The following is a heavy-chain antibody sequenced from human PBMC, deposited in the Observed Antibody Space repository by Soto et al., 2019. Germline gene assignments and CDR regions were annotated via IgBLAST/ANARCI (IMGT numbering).Heavy chain of an antibody. D-gene: IGHD3-16*01. CDR1: GYTFTSYG. J-gene: IGHJ4*02. CDR3: ARAPEPVKLMITFGGVLEY. CDR2: ISAYNGNT. V-gene: IGHV1-18*01. Sequence: ASVKVSCKASGYTFTSYGISWVRQAPGQGLEWMGWISAYNGNTNYAQKLQGRVTMTTDTSTSTAYMELRSLRSDDTAVYYCARAPEPVKLMITFGGVLEYWGQGTLVTVSS.